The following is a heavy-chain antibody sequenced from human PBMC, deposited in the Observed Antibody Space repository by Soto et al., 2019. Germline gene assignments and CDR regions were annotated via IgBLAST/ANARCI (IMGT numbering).Heavy chain of an antibody. Sequence: SENLCLPSAVYGGIFSGYYWRWIRQPPGKGLEWIGKINHSGITNYNPSLKSRVTISVDASKNQFSLKMSSVTAADTAVYYCARVSGTTTSRCDYWGQGTLVTVSS. CDR1: GGIFSGYY. V-gene: IGHV4-34*01. CDR3: ARVSGTTTSRCDY. J-gene: IGHJ4*02. D-gene: IGHD1-1*01. CDR2: INHSGIT.